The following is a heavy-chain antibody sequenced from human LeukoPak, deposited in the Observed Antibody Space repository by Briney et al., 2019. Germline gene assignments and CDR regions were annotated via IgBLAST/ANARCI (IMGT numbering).Heavy chain of an antibody. CDR1: GASISSGGDY. CDR3: ARGPPAKPGTGYYYGMDV. J-gene: IGHJ6*02. D-gene: IGHD2-2*01. V-gene: IGHV4-31*03. Sequence: SETLSLTCTVSGASISSGGDYWSWIRQHPGKGLEWIGYIYYSGSTYYNPSLKSRVTISVDMSKNQFSLKLSSVTAADTAVYYRARGPPAKPGTGYYYGMDVWGQGTTVTVSS. CDR2: IYYSGST.